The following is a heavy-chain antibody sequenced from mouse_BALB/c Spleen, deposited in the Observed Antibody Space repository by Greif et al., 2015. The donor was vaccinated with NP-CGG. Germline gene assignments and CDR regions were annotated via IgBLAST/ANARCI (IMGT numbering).Heavy chain of an antibody. CDR2: INPYNDGT. V-gene: IGHV1-14*01. CDR3: ARGTMITTFDY. D-gene: IGHD2-4*01. Sequence: VQLQQSGPELVKPGASVKMSCKASGYTFTSYVMHWVKQKPGQGLEWIGYINPYNDGTKYNEKFKGKATLTSDKSSSXAYMELSSLTSEDSAVYYCARGTMITTFDYWGQGTTLTVSS. J-gene: IGHJ2*01. CDR1: GYTFTSYV.